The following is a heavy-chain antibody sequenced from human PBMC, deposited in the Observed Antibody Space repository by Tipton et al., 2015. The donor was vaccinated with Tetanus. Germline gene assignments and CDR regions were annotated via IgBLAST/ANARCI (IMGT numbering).Heavy chain of an antibody. J-gene: IGHJ4*02. Sequence: TLSLTCTVSGGSISSGDYYWSWIRQPPGKGLEWIGYIYYSGSTYYNPSLKSRVTISVDTSKNQFSLTLRSVTAADTAVYYCARSYGDTFLFRLDYWGQGALVTVSS. CDR1: GGSISSGDYY. CDR2: IYYSGST. D-gene: IGHD4-17*01. CDR3: ARSYGDTFLFRLDY. V-gene: IGHV4-30-4*01.